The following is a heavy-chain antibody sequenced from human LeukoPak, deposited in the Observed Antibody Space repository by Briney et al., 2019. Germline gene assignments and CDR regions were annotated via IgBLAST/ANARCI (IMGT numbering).Heavy chain of an antibody. CDR1: GFTFSDYG. Sequence: GGSLRLSCAASGFTFSDYGMHWVRQAPGKGLEWVAVIWYDGSNKYYAESVKGRFTISRDNSKNTLYLQMNSLRAEDTAVYYCAKARGTVVPPFDYWGQGTLVTVSS. D-gene: IGHD3-22*01. V-gene: IGHV3-33*06. CDR2: IWYDGSNK. CDR3: AKARGTVVPPFDY. J-gene: IGHJ4*02.